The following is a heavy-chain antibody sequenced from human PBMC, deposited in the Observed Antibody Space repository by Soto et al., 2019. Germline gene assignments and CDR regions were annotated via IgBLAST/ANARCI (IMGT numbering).Heavy chain of an antibody. CDR3: ARLGRLRLGELSLYGSWFDP. V-gene: IGHV1-18*04. D-gene: IGHD3-16*02. Sequence: QVQLVQSGAEVKKPGASVKVSCKASGYTFTSYGISWVRQAPGQGLEWMGWISAYNGNTNYAQKLQGRVTMTTDTSTSTAYMELRSLRPDDTAVYYCARLGRLRLGELSLYGSWFDPWGQGTLVTVSS. CDR1: GYTFTSYG. J-gene: IGHJ5*02. CDR2: ISAYNGNT.